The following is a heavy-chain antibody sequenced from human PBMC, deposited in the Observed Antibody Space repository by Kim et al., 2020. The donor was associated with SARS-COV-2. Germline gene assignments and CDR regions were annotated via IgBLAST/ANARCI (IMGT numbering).Heavy chain of an antibody. CDR1: GFTFSSYS. V-gene: IGHV3-21*01. D-gene: IGHD2-2*01. CDR3: ANHCSSTSCYEVAAADQYWYFDL. J-gene: IGHJ2*01. Sequence: GGSLRLSCAASGFTFSSYSMNWVRQAPGKGLEWVSSISSSSSYIYYADSVKGRFTISRDNAKNSLYLQMNSLRAEDTAVYYCANHCSSTSCYEVAAADQYWYFDLWGRGTLVTVSS. CDR2: ISSSSSYI.